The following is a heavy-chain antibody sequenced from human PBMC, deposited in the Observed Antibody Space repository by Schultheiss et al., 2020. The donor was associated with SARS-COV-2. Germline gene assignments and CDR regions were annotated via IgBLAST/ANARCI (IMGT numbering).Heavy chain of an antibody. CDR3: AKARTTAVAGKDGFYEN. V-gene: IGHV4-34*01. J-gene: IGHJ4*02. D-gene: IGHD6-19*01. CDR1: GFTFSNAW. Sequence: GSLRLSCAASGFTFSNAWMSWVRQAPGKGPEWIGEVNHDGTATYNPSLKSRVTISVDTSKNQFSLKLSSVTAADTSLYYCAKARTTAVAGKDGFYENWGQGILVTVSS. CDR2: VNHDGTA.